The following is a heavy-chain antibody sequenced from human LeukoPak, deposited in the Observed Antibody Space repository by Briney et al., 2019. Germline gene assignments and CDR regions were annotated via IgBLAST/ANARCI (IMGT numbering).Heavy chain of an antibody. CDR3: ARVGANSSSWYYYYYYYYMDV. Sequence: GGSLRLSCAASGFTFSSYGMHWVRQAPGKGLEWVAFIRDGGSNKYYAGSVKGRFTISRDNSKNTLYLQMNSLRAEDTAVYYCARVGANSSSWYYYYYYYYMDVWGKGTTVTVSS. CDR1: GFTFSSYG. J-gene: IGHJ6*03. V-gene: IGHV3-30*02. CDR2: IRDGGSNK. D-gene: IGHD6-13*01.